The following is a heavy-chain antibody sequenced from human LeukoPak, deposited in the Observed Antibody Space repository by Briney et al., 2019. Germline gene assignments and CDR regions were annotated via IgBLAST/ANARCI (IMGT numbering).Heavy chain of an antibody. V-gene: IGHV1-69*13. CDR1: GYTFTSYG. J-gene: IGHJ5*02. D-gene: IGHD2-2*01. CDR3: ARGGDIVVVPAATGLGNWFDP. Sequence: SVKVSCKASGYTFTSYGISWVRQAPGQGLEWMGGIIPIFGTANYAQKFQGRVTITADESTSTAYMELSSLRSEDTAVYYCARGGDIVVVPAATGLGNWFDPWGQGTLVTVSS. CDR2: IIPIFGTA.